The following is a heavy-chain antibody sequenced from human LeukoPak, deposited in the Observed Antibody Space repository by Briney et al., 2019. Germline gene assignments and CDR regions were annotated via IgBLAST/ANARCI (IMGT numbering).Heavy chain of an antibody. J-gene: IGHJ4*02. Sequence: GASVKVSCKASGYTFTSNYIHWVRQAPGQGLEWMGMIYPRDGSTSYAQKFQGRVTVTSDTSTSTVHMELSGMRSEDTAVYYWARDQEGFDYWGQGTLVTVSS. V-gene: IGHV1-46*01. CDR3: ARDQEGFDY. CDR2: IYPRDGST. CDR1: GYTFTSNY.